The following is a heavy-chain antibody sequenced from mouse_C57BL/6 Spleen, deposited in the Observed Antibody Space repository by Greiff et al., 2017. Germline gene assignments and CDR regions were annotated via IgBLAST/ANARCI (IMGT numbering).Heavy chain of an antibody. CDR3: ASNYVSSYWYFDV. CDR1: GFNIKDYY. J-gene: IGHJ1*03. D-gene: IGHD1-1*01. CDR2: IDPEAGET. Sequence: EVQLQQSGAELVKPGASVKLSCTASGFNIKDYYMHWVKQRTEQGLEWIGRIDPEAGETKYAQKFQGKATLTADTSSNTAYMQLSSLTAEDPAVYYCASNYVSSYWYFDVWCTGTTVTVSS. V-gene: IGHV14-2*01.